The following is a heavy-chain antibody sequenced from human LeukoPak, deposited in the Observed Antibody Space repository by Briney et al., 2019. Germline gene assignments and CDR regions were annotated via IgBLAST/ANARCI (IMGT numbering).Heavy chain of an antibody. CDR1: GFTFRHYW. CDR2: IKPDGSGN. J-gene: IGHJ4*02. Sequence: AGGSLRLSCAASGFTFRHYWMNWVRQASGKGLEWVANIKPDGSGNRYADSVNGRFTISRDNAENSLYLQMNSLRAEDTAVYYCARVVGTDEGADYWGQGTLVTVSS. D-gene: IGHD1-7*01. CDR3: ARVVGTDEGADY. V-gene: IGHV3-7*04.